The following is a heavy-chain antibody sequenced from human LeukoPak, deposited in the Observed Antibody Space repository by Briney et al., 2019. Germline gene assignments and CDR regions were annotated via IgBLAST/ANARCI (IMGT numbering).Heavy chain of an antibody. J-gene: IGHJ6*02. CDR2: INTNSGNP. Sequence: GASVKVSCKASGYTFTSYAMNWVRQAPGQGLEWMGWINTNSGNPTYAQGFTGRFVFSLDTSVSTAYLQISSLKAEDTAVYYCARAPYCSGGSCSKLPHYYGMDVWGQGTTVTVSS. CDR3: ARAPYCSGGSCSKLPHYYGMDV. D-gene: IGHD2-15*01. V-gene: IGHV7-4-1*02. CDR1: GYTFTSYA.